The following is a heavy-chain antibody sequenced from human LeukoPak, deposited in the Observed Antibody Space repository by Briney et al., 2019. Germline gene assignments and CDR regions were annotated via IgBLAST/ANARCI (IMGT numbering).Heavy chain of an antibody. V-gene: IGHV3-15*01. CDR2: VKTKTDGWAT. Sequence: GGSLRLSCAASGFIFSNAWMSWVRQAPGKGLEWVGRVKTKTDGWATDYAAPVIGRFTISRDDSKGTLYLQMNSLKMEDTAVYYCITGNYWGQGTLVTVSS. J-gene: IGHJ4*02. CDR1: GFIFSNAW. CDR3: ITGNY. D-gene: IGHD3-10*01.